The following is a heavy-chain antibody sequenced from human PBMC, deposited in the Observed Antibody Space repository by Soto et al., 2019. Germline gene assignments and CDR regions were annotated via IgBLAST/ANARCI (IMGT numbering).Heavy chain of an antibody. Sequence: EVQLLESGGALVQPGGSLRLSCAASGFTFSTYVMTWVRQAPGEGLECVSTINGGGGATYHADSVKGRFTISRDNSKNTLYLQMDSLRAEDTAVYYCATRYCSGSGCYFDYWGQGTLVAVSS. D-gene: IGHD2-15*01. J-gene: IGHJ4*02. CDR1: GFTFSTYV. CDR3: ATRYCSGSGCYFDY. V-gene: IGHV3-23*01. CDR2: INGGGGAT.